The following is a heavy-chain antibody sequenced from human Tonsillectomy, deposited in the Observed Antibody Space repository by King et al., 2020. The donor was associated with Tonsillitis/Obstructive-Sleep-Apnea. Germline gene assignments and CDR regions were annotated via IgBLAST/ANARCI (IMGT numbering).Heavy chain of an antibody. Sequence: QLVQSGAEVKKPGASVKVSCKASGYTFTNYAMHWVRQAPGHSLEWLGWINAGTGNTKYSQNFQGIVAITRDTSASTAYMELRSLRSEDTAIYYCARDRNYFDFWGQGTLVTVSS. CDR1: GYTFTNYA. CDR3: ARDRNYFDF. CDR2: INAGTGNT. V-gene: IGHV1-3*01. J-gene: IGHJ4*02.